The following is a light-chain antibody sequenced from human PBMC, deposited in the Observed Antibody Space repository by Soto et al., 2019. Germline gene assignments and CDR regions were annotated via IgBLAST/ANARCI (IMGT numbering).Light chain of an antibody. CDR3: QQYNSYWT. CDR2: KAS. V-gene: IGKV1-5*03. CDR1: QSISSW. Sequence: DIQMTQSPSTLSASVGDRVTITCRASQSISSWLAWYQQKPGKAPKLLIYKASSLESGVPSRFSASGSGTEFTLTISSLQPDDVATYYCQQYNSYWTFGQGTKVDIK. J-gene: IGKJ1*01.